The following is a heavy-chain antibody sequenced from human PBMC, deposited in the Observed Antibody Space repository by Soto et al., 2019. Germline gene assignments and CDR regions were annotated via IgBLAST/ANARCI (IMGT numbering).Heavy chain of an antibody. CDR2: ISYDGSNE. CDR1: GFTFSSYG. CDR3: ARDYDSSGYPRYYFDY. V-gene: IGHV3-30*03. J-gene: IGHJ4*02. D-gene: IGHD3-22*01. Sequence: GGSLRLSCAVSGFTFSSYGMHWVRQAPGKGLEWVAHISYDGSNEHYVDSVKGRFTISRDNSKNTLYLQMNSLRAEDTAVYYCARDYDSSGYPRYYFDYWGQGTLVTVSS.